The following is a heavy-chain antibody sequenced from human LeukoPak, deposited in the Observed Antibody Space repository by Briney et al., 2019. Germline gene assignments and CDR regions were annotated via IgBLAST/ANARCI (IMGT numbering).Heavy chain of an antibody. CDR3: ARLVGGYYDFWSGYLHYYYYMDV. Sequence: ASVKVSCKASGYTFTSYGISWVRQAPGQGLEWMGWISAYNGNTNYAQKLQGRVTMTTDTSTSTAYMELRSLRSDDTAVYYCARLVGGYYDFWSGYLHYYYYMDVWGKGTTVTVSS. CDR2: ISAYNGNT. CDR1: GYTFTSYG. J-gene: IGHJ6*03. V-gene: IGHV1-18*01. D-gene: IGHD3-3*01.